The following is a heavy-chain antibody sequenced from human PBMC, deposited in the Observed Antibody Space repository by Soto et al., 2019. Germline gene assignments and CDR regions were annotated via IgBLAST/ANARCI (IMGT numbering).Heavy chain of an antibody. CDR1: GGTFSSCA. Sequence: SVKVSCKASGGTFSSCAISWVRQAPGQGLEWMGGIIPIFGTANYAQKFQGRVTITADESTSTAYMELSSLRSEDTAVYYCARGLRYYYDSSGPPRPLYYGMDVWGQGTTVTVSS. J-gene: IGHJ6*02. CDR2: IIPIFGTA. D-gene: IGHD3-22*01. CDR3: ARGLRYYYDSSGPPRPLYYGMDV. V-gene: IGHV1-69*13.